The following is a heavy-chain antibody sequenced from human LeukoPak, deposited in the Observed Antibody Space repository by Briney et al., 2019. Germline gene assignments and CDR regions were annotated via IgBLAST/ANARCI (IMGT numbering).Heavy chain of an antibody. D-gene: IGHD5-24*01. V-gene: IGHV4-39*01. Sequence: SETLSLTCTVSGGSISSSSYYWGWIRQPPGKGLEWIGSIYYSGSTYYNPSLKSRVTISVDTSKNQFSLKLSSVTAADTAVYYCARSIEMATIIFDYWGQGTLVTVSS. CDR3: ARSIEMATIIFDY. CDR1: GGSISSSSYY. J-gene: IGHJ4*02. CDR2: IYYSGST.